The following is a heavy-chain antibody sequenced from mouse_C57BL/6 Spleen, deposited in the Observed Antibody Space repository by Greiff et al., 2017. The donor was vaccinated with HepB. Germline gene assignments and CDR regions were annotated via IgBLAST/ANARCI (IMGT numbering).Heavy chain of an antibody. CDR1: GYTFTSYD. CDR2: IYPRAGST. Sequence: QVQLQQSGPELVKPGASVKLSCKASGYTFTSYDINWVKQRPGQGLEWIGWIYPRAGSTKYTEKFKGQATLTVDKSSSTAYMELHSLTSEDAAVYFCASSGGNYVRVFAYWGQGTLVTVSA. V-gene: IGHV1-85*01. J-gene: IGHJ3*01. D-gene: IGHD2-1*01. CDR3: ASSGGNYVRVFAY.